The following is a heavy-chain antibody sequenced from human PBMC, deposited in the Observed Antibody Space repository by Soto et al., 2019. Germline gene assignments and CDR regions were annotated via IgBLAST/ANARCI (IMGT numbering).Heavy chain of an antibody. J-gene: IGHJ6*02. CDR2: IIPIYDTS. CDR1: GGTFSSNA. D-gene: IGHD2-8*02. CDR3: ARGAVMSVIPPRYTTDV. Sequence: QPQLVQSGAELQKPGSSVKVSCKASGGTFSSNAISWVRQAPGQGLEWLGGIIPIYDTSNYAEKFQGRVTISADRSTSTAYMELRSLRSEDTAVYYCARGAVMSVIPPRYTTDVWCQGTTVTVSS. V-gene: IGHV1-69*06.